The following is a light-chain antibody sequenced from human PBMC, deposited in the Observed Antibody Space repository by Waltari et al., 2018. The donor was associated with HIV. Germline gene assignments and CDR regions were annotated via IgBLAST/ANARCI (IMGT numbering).Light chain of an antibody. CDR3: ASHAGSKDV. J-gene: IGLJ2*01. CDR2: DVT. V-gene: IGLV2-8*01. Sequence: QSALTQPPSASGSPGQSVTISCTGTSSDVGAYNYVSWFQQHPGKAPKLMLYDVTKRPSGFPFRFSASESGNPASLTVSGLQAEVAADYYCASHAGSKDVFGGGTRLTVL. CDR1: SSDVGAYNY.